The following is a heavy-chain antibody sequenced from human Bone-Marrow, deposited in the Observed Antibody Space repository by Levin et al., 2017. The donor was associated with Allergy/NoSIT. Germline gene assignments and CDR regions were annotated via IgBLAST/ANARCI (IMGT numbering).Heavy chain of an antibody. D-gene: IGHD2-15*01. J-gene: IGHJ5*02. V-gene: IGHV3-21*01. CDR2: ISSSSSYI. CDR3: ARELLGYCSGGSCLSSDWFDP. Sequence: GESLKISCAASGFTFSSYSMNWVRQAPGKGLEWVSSISSSSSYIYYADSVKGRFTISRDNAKNSLYLQMNSLRAEDTAVYYCARELLGYCSGGSCLSSDWFDPWGQGTLVTVSS. CDR1: GFTFSSYS.